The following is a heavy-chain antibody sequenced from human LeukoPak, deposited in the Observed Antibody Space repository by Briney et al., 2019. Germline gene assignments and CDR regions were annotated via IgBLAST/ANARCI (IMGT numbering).Heavy chain of an antibody. CDR1: GGSFSGYY. V-gene: IGHV4-34*01. CDR2: TNHSGST. J-gene: IGHJ5*02. CDR3: ARSRRITMVRGVKIPPFDP. Sequence: SETLSLTCAVYGGSFSGYYWSWIRQPPGKGLEWIGETNHSGSTNYNPSLKSRVTISVDTSKNQFSLKLSSVTAADTAMYYCARSRRITMVRGVKIPPFDPWGQGTLVTVSS. D-gene: IGHD3-10*01.